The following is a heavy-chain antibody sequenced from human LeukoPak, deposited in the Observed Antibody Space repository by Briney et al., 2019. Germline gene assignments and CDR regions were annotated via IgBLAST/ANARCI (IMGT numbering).Heavy chain of an antibody. D-gene: IGHD3-10*01. Sequence: GGSLRLSCAVSGFTVSTNYMSWVRQAPGKGLEWVSIIHRDGSTNYADSVKGRFTISRDNSKNTLYIQMNSLRTEDTAVYYCARDGERVLSHDHWGQGTLVTVSS. CDR2: IHRDGST. CDR1: GFTVSTNY. CDR3: ARDGERVLSHDH. J-gene: IGHJ4*02. V-gene: IGHV3-66*01.